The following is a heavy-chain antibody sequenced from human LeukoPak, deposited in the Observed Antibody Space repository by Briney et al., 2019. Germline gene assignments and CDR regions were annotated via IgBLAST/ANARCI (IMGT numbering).Heavy chain of an antibody. Sequence: GGSLRLSCAASGFTFSNYWMSWVRQAPGKGLEWLANINQDGSEIYYVDSVKGRFTISRDNGKNSLYLQINSLRADDTAVYYCARDQDSMIVVRTTNWYFDLWGRGTLVTVSS. CDR1: GFTFSNYW. CDR2: INQDGSEI. V-gene: IGHV3-7*01. J-gene: IGHJ2*01. CDR3: ARDQDSMIVVRTTNWYFDL. D-gene: IGHD3-22*01.